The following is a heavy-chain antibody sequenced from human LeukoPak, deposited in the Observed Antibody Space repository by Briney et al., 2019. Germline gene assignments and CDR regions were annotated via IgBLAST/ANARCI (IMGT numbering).Heavy chain of an antibody. Sequence: GGSLRLSCAASGFTFSSYAMSWVRQAPGKGLDWVSAISGGGSSTYYADSVKGRFTISRDSSKSTLYLQVNSLRAEDTAVYYCAKGKYYYETSGYLIDYWGQGTLVTVSS. CDR1: GFTFSSYA. CDR2: ISGGGSST. D-gene: IGHD3-22*01. V-gene: IGHV3-23*01. CDR3: AKGKYYYETSGYLIDY. J-gene: IGHJ4*02.